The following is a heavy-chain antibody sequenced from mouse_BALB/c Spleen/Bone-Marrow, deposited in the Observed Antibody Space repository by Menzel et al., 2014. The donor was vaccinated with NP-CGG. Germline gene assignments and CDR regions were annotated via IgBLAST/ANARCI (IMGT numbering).Heavy chain of an antibody. V-gene: IGHV1S81*02. Sequence: QVQLQQPGAELVKPGASVKLSCKASGYTFTSYWMYWVIQRPGQGLEWIGEINPRSGRTNYNEKFKSRATLTVDKSSSTAYMRLSSLTSEDSAVYYCARGLYGAMDYWGQGTSVTVSS. CDR2: INPRSGRT. J-gene: IGHJ4*01. CDR1: GYTFTSYW. D-gene: IGHD1-1*01. CDR3: ARGLYGAMDY.